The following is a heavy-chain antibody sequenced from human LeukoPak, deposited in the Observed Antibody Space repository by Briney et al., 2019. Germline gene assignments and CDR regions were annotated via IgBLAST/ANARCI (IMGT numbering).Heavy chain of an antibody. J-gene: IGHJ4*02. CDR3: ARQPRGYCSGGSCYWFDY. Sequence: GGSLTLSCAASGFTFSSYAMNWVRQAPGKGLEWVSSISDSGGRTYYADSVKGRFTISRDNSKNTLYLQMNSLRDEDTAIYYCARQPRGYCSGGSCYWFDYWGQGILVTVSS. V-gene: IGHV3-23*01. D-gene: IGHD2-15*01. CDR2: ISDSGGRT. CDR1: GFTFSSYA.